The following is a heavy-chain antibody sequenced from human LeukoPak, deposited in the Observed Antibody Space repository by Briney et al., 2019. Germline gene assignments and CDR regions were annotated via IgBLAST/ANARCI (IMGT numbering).Heavy chain of an antibody. CDR2: ISTTSHYT. Sequence: GGSLRLSCAASGFTFSDYFMSWIRQDPGEGLEWISYISTTSHYTNYADSVRGRFTISRDNAQNSLFLQINNLRAEDTAIYYCARGQQHLDSSFYFWGQGTLVTVSS. CDR1: GFTFSDYF. V-gene: IGHV3-11*05. D-gene: IGHD6-13*01. CDR3: ARGQQHLDSSFYF. J-gene: IGHJ4*02.